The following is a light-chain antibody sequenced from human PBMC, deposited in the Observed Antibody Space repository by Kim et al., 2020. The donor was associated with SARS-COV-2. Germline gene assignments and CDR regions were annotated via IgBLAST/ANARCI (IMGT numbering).Light chain of an antibody. CDR1: NIGSKS. Sequence: APRKTARVTCGGNNIGSKSVHWYQQKPGQAPVLVIYYDSDRPSGIPERFSGSNSGNTATLTISRVEAGDEADYYCQVWDSSSDHPVFGGGTQLTVL. CDR3: QVWDSSSDHPV. J-gene: IGLJ3*02. V-gene: IGLV3-21*04. CDR2: YDS.